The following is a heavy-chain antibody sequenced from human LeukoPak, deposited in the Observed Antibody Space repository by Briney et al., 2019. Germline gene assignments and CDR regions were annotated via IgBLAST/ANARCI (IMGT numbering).Heavy chain of an antibody. D-gene: IGHD6-13*01. CDR3: AREGQISSSWYGTAY. CDR1: GYTFTSYA. CDR2: INTNTGNP. V-gene: IGHV7-4-1*02. Sequence: ASVEVSCKASGYTFTSYAMNWVRQAPGQGLEWMGWINTNTGNPTYAQGFTGRFVFSLDTSVSTAYLQISSLKAEDTAVYYCAREGQISSSWYGTAYWGQGTLVTVSS. J-gene: IGHJ4*02.